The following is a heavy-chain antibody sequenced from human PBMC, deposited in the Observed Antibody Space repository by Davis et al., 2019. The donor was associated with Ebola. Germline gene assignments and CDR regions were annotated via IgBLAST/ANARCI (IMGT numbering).Heavy chain of an antibody. CDR3: ASLIVVVPAANY. Sequence: PGGSLRLSCAASGFTFSSYAMHWVRQAPGKGLEWVAVISYDGSNKYYADSVKGRFTISRDNSKNTLYLQMNSLRAEDTAVYYCASLIVVVPAANYWGQGTLVTVSS. CDR2: ISYDGSNK. V-gene: IGHV3-30-3*01. J-gene: IGHJ4*02. CDR1: GFTFSSYA. D-gene: IGHD2-2*01.